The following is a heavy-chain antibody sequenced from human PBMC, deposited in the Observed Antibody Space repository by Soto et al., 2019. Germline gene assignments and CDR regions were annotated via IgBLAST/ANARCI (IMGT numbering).Heavy chain of an antibody. V-gene: IGHV4-59*01. Sequence: SETLSLTCTVSGGSISSYYWSWIRQPPGKGLEWIGYIYYSGSTNYNPSLKSRVTISVDTSKNQFSLKLSSVTAADTAVYYCARGHDYGGNGHFDYWGQGTLVTVSS. D-gene: IGHD4-17*01. CDR1: GGSISSYY. CDR3: ARGHDYGGNGHFDY. CDR2: IYYSGST. J-gene: IGHJ4*02.